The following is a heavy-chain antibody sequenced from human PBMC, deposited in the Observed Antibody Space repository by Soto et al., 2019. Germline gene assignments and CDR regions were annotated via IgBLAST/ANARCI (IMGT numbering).Heavy chain of an antibody. CDR1: GFTFISYA. D-gene: IGHD3-9*01. Sequence: PGGSLRLSCAASGFTFISYAMSWVLQAPWKGLEWVSAISGSGGSTYYADSVKGRFTISRDNSKDTLYLQMNSLRAEDTAVYHCAKDGGDVLTGYYPDYWAQGTLVTVSS. CDR2: ISGSGGST. CDR3: AKDGGDVLTGYYPDY. V-gene: IGHV3-23*01. J-gene: IGHJ4*02.